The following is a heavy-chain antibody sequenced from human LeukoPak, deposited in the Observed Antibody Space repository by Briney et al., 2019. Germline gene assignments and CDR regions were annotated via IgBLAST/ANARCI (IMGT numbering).Heavy chain of an antibody. V-gene: IGHV3-11*01. CDR1: GFTFNDYY. J-gene: IGHJ5*02. Sequence: PGGSLRLSCAASGFTFNDYYMSWIRQAPGKGLEWLSYINVGGTNTHYADSVKGRFTISRDNAKKSLYLEMNNLRAEDTAVYYCATDGAGFDTWGQGVLVTVSS. CDR2: INVGGTNT. CDR3: ATDGAGFDT.